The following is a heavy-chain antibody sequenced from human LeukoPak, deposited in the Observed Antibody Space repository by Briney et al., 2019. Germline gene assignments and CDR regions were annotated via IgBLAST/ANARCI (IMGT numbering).Heavy chain of an antibody. CDR3: VRDGRSFDY. V-gene: IGHV3-7*01. CDR2: VKEDASET. Sequence: GGSLRISCLGPGFTLSDYWMSWVRQAPGKGPEWVANVKEDASETFYVDSVKGRFTISRDNAKNSLYLQMRSLRGEDTAVYYCVRDGRSFDYWGQGTLVTVSS. J-gene: IGHJ4*02. CDR1: GFTLSDYW.